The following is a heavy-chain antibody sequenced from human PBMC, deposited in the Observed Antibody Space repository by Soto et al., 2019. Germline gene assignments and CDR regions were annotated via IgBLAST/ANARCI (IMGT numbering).Heavy chain of an antibody. J-gene: IGHJ4*02. CDR1: GYTFTIYW. Sequence: GESLKISCQVSGYTFTIYWIGWVRQMPGRGLEWMGIIYPSDSDTRYSPSFQGQVAISADQSINTAYLQWDSLKASDTAIYYCARPANTVADHFDLWGQGTPVTVSS. CDR3: ARPANTVADHFDL. D-gene: IGHD4-17*01. V-gene: IGHV5-51*01. CDR2: IYPSDSDT.